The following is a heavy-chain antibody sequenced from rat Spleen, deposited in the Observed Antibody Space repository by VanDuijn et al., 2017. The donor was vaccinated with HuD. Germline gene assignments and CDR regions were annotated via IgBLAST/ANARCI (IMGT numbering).Heavy chain of an antibody. Sequence: EMQLVESDGGLVQPGKSLKLSCAASGFTFSNYDMAWVRQAPTKGLEWVASINTGGDNTYYRDSVKGRFTISRDNAKNTQYLQMDSLRSEDTATYYCARQLRYFDCWGQGVMVTVSS. CDR2: INTGGDNT. V-gene: IGHV5S13*01. CDR3: ARQLRYFDC. J-gene: IGHJ2*01. CDR1: GFTFSNYD.